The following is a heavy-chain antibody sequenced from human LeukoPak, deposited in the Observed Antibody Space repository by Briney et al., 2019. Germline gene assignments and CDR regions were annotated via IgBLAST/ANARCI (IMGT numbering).Heavy chain of an antibody. CDR1: GITLSNYG. CDR3: AKRGVVIRVILVGFHKEAYYFDS. CDR2: ISGSGGRT. Sequence: GGSLRLSCAVSGITLSNYGMSWVRQAPGKGLEWVAGISGSGGRTDYADSVKGRFTISRDNYKNTLYLQMKSLRAEDTAVYFCAKRGVVIRVILVGFHKEAYYFDSWGQGALVTVSS. V-gene: IGHV3-23*01. D-gene: IGHD3-22*01. J-gene: IGHJ4*02.